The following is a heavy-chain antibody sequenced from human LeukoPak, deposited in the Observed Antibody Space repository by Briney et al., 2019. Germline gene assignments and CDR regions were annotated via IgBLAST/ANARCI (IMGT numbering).Heavy chain of an antibody. Sequence: SETLSLTCTVSGGSISSYYWSWIRQPPGKGLEWIGYIYYSGSTNYNPSLKSRVTISVDTSKNQFSLKLSSVTAADTAVYYCARLNPIAAAGIDYWGQGTLVTVSS. CDR3: ARLNPIAAAGIDY. V-gene: IGHV4-59*08. D-gene: IGHD6-13*01. CDR2: IYYSGST. J-gene: IGHJ4*02. CDR1: GGSISSYY.